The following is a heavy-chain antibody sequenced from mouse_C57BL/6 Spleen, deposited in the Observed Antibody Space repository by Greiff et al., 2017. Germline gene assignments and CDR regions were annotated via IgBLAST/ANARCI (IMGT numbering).Heavy chain of an antibody. CDR3: GRGYGKHDYAMDH. D-gene: IGHD2-1*01. CDR1: GFTFSDYY. CDR2: ISNGGGST. Sequence: EVKLLESGGGLVQPGGSLKLSCAASGFTFSDYYMYWVRQTPEKRLEWVAYISNGGGSTYYPDTEKGRFTIPRDNAKNTLYLQMSRLKSEDTAMYYCGRGYGKHDYAMDHWGQGTSATV. J-gene: IGHJ4*01. V-gene: IGHV5-12*01.